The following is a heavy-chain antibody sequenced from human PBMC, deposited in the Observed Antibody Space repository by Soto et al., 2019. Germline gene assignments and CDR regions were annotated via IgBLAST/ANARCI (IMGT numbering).Heavy chain of an antibody. J-gene: IGHJ4*02. V-gene: IGHV1-18*01. CDR3: ARDFTKSSSWPYYFDY. D-gene: IGHD6-13*01. CDR2: ISAYSGST. CDR1: GDAYTSYG. Sequence: ASVKVSCKASGDAYTSYGISWVQQSPGQGLEWMGWISAYSGSTKFAQKLQGRVTMTTDTSTTTAYMELRSLTPDDTAVYYCARDFTKSSSWPYYFDYWGQGTLVTVSS.